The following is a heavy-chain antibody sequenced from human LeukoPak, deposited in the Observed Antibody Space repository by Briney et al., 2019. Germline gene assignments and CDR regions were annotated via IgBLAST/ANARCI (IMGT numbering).Heavy chain of an antibody. V-gene: IGHV1-2*02. CDR3: ARDRGYYYDSSGYIVLTPNWFDP. CDR1: GYTFTGYY. D-gene: IGHD3-22*01. Sequence: GASVKVSCKASGYTFTGYYMHWVRQAPGQGLEWMGWINPNSGGTNYAQKFQGRVTMTRDTSISTAYMELSRLRSDDTAVYYCARDRGYYYDSSGYIVLTPNWFDPRGQGTLVTVSS. CDR2: INPNSGGT. J-gene: IGHJ5*02.